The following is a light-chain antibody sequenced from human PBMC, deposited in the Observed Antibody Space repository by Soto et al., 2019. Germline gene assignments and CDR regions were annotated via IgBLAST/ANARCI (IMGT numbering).Light chain of an antibody. CDR3: QHRSNWPTWT. CDR2: DAS. J-gene: IGKJ1*01. V-gene: IGKV3-11*01. Sequence: EIVFTQSPATLSLSPGERATLSCRASQSVSSYLAWYQQKPGQAPRLLIYDASNRASGIPARFSGSGSGTDFTLTISSLEPEDFAVYCCQHRSNWPTWTFGQGTKVDIK. CDR1: QSVSSY.